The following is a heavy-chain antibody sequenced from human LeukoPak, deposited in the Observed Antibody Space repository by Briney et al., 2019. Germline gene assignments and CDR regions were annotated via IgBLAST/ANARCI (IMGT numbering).Heavy chain of an antibody. D-gene: IGHD6-6*01. Sequence: SQTLSLTCTVSGGSISSGDYYWSWIRQPPGKGLEWIGYIYYSGSTYYNPSLKSRVTISVDTSKNQFSLKLSSATAADTAVYYCARERGIWGSVAALGRVGVDIWGQGTMVTVSS. CDR1: GGSISSGDYY. CDR2: IYYSGST. J-gene: IGHJ3*02. V-gene: IGHV4-30-4*01. CDR3: ARERGIWGSVAALGRVGVDI.